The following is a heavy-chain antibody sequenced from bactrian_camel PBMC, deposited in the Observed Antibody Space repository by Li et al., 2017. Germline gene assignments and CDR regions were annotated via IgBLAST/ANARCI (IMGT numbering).Heavy chain of an antibody. Sequence: HVQLVESGGGSVQAGGSLRLSCAASGYTYNTNCMAWFRQAPGKEREGVAAIYDTGSGSRDTVYADSVKGRFTISLDSAKDTAYLQMNSLKPEDTAMYYCAATLGDYASGVPLSPGGCEESDFGWWGQGTQVTVS. J-gene: IGHJ6*01. CDR3: AATLGDYASGVPLSPGGCEESDFGW. V-gene: IGHV3S1*01. CDR1: GYTYNTNC. CDR2: IYDTGSGSRDT. D-gene: IGHD4*01.